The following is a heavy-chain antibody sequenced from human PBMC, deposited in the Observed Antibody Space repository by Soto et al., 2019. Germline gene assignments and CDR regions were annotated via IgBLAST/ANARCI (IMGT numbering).Heavy chain of an antibody. CDR3: AKGEQYYYDSSGYRGPSCYYYYGLDV. CDR1: GITFSSYA. CDR2: ISGSGVST. D-gene: IGHD3-22*01. V-gene: IGHV3-23*01. Sequence: PGGSLRLSFAASGITFSSYAMSWVRQAPGKVLELVSAISGSGVSTCYADSVKGRFTISRDNSKNTLYLQMNSLRAEDTAVYYCAKGEQYYYDSSGYRGPSCYYYYGLDVWAQGTTVTVSS. J-gene: IGHJ6*02.